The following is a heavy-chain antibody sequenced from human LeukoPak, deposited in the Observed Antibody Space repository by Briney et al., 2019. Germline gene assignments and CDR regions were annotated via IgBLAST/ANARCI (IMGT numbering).Heavy chain of an antibody. CDR3: AREAPHGYYYDSSGYYGNWFDR. D-gene: IGHD3-22*01. CDR1: GFTFSSYA. CDR2: ISYDGSNK. J-gene: IGHJ5*02. Sequence: PGGSLRLSCAASGFTFSSYAMHWVRQAPGKGLEWVAGISYDGSNKYYADSVKGRFTISRDNSKNTLYLKMNSRRAEDTAVYYCAREAPHGYYYDSSGYYGNWFDRWGQGTLVTVSS. V-gene: IGHV3-30-3*01.